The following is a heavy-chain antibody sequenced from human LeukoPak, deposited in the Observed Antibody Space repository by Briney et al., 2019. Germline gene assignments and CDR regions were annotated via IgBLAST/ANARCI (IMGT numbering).Heavy chain of an antibody. Sequence: QTGGSLRLSCAASGFTFSSFGMNWVRQAPGKGLEWVSYISSSSSTIYYADSVKGRFTISRDNAKNSLYLQMNSLRAEDTAVYYCARADYCSGGSCYRYYYYYYMDVWGKGTTVTVSS. CDR1: GFTFSSFG. J-gene: IGHJ6*03. D-gene: IGHD2-15*01. CDR2: ISSSSSTI. V-gene: IGHV3-48*01. CDR3: ARADYCSGGSCYRYYYYYYMDV.